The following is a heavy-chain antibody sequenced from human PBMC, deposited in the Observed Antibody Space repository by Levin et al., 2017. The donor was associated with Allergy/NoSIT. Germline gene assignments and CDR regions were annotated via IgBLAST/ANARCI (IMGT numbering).Heavy chain of an antibody. J-gene: IGHJ3*02. CDR3: TRLAPNNWNAHEVFDI. CDR2: IRRKASGGTS. D-gene: IGHD1-1*01. CDR1: GFTFPNYA. Sequence: GGSLRLSCRASGFTFPNYAVNWVRQAPGKGLEWVGFIRRKASGGTSEYAASVKGRFTISRDDSKSIASLQMDSLKTEDTAVYYCTRLAPNNWNAHEVFDIWGQGTMVTVSS. V-gene: IGHV3-49*04.